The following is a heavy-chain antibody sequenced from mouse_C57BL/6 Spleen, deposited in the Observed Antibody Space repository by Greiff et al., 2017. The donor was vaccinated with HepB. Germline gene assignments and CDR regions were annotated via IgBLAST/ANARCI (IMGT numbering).Heavy chain of an antibody. V-gene: IGHV1-26*01. CDR2: INPNNGGT. Sequence: EVQLQQSGPELVKPGASVKISCKASGYTFTDYYMNWVKQSHGKSLEWIGDINPNNGGTSYNQKFKGKATLTVDKSSSTAYMELRSLTSEDSAVYYCATANWAPWFAYWGQGTLVTVSA. CDR3: ATANWAPWFAY. CDR1: GYTFTDYY. J-gene: IGHJ3*01. D-gene: IGHD4-1*01.